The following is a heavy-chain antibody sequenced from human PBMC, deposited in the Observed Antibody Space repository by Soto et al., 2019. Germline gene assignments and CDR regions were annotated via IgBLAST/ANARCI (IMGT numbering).Heavy chain of an antibody. CDR1: GGTFSSYA. CDR2: IIPIFGTA. D-gene: IGHD2-2*01. Sequence: QVQLVQSGAEVKKPGSSVKVCCKASGGTFSSYAISWVRQAPGQGLEWMGGIIPIFGTANYAQKFQGRVTITADKSTSTAYMELSSLRSEDTAVYYCARDRGIVVVPAAPPYYGMDVWGQGTTVTVSS. V-gene: IGHV1-69*06. J-gene: IGHJ6*02. CDR3: ARDRGIVVVPAAPPYYGMDV.